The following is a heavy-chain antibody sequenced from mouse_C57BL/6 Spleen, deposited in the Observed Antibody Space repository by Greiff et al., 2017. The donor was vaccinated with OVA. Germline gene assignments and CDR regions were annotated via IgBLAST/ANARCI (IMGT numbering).Heavy chain of an antibody. Sequence: EVKLVESGGGLVQPGGSLSLSCAASGFTFTDYYMSWVRQPPGKALEWLGFIRNKANGYTTAYSASVMGRFTISRDNSQIILYLQMNALRAEDSATYYCARYDYGNFFDDWGPGTTLTVSS. CDR2: IRNKANGYTT. CDR3: ARYDYGNFFDD. V-gene: IGHV7-3*01. CDR1: GFTFTDYY. J-gene: IGHJ2*01. D-gene: IGHD1-1*01.